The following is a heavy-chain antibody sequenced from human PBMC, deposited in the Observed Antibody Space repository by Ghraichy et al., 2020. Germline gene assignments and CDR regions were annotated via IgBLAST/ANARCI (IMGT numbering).Heavy chain of an antibody. CDR2: ISAYNGNT. Sequence: ASVKVSCKASGYTFTSYGISWVRQAPGQGLEWMGWISAYNGNTNYAQKLQGRVTMTTDTSTSTAYMELRSLRSDDTAVYYCARFPYLREYRVIYYYGMDVWGQGTTVTVSS. CDR3: ARFPYLREYRVIYYYGMDV. V-gene: IGHV1-18*01. J-gene: IGHJ6*02. D-gene: IGHD3-10*01. CDR1: GYTFTSYG.